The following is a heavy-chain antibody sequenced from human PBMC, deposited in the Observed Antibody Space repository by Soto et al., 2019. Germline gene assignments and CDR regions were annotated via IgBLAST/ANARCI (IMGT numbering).Heavy chain of an antibody. V-gene: IGHV3-7*05. Sequence: EVQLVESGGGLVQPGGSLRLSCAASGFTFRSYWMSWVRQAPGKGLEWVASIKQDGSDKYYVESVKGRFTISRDNAENSVDLLMNTLRAEDTAVYYCSRDKNVYDVFGADDAFDIWGQGTMVTVSS. D-gene: IGHD3-16*01. CDR1: GFTFRSYW. J-gene: IGHJ3*02. CDR3: SRDKNVYDVFGADDAFDI. CDR2: IKQDGSDK.